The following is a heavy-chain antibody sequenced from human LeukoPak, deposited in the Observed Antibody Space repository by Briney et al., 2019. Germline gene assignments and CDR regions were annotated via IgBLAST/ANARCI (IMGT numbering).Heavy chain of an antibody. V-gene: IGHV3-23*01. CDR1: GFSFRNYG. CDR3: AKGGYTVTTSIDY. Sequence: GGSLRLSCAASGFSFRNYGMTWVRQAPGKGLEWVSAISGSGDSTYYADSVKGRFTISRDKSKNTLYLQMNSLRAEDTAVYYCAKGGYTVTTSIDYWGQGTLVTVSS. CDR2: ISGSGDST. J-gene: IGHJ4*02. D-gene: IGHD4-11*01.